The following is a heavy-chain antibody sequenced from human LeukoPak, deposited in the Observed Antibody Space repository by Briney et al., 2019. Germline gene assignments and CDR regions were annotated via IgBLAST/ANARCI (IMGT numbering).Heavy chain of an antibody. J-gene: IGHJ4*02. CDR1: GGSISSYY. V-gene: IGHV4-59*01. Sequence: PSETLSLTCTVSGGSISSYYWTWIRQPPGKGLEWIGDIYYNGNTIYNPSLKSRVTMSIDTSKNQFSVKLSSVTAADTAVYYCARGTGAAAMSFDYWGQGTLVTVSS. CDR2: IYYNGNT. CDR3: ARGTGAAAMSFDY. D-gene: IGHD2-2*01.